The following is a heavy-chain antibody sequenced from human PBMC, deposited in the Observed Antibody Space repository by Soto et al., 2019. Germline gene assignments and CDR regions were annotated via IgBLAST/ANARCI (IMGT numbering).Heavy chain of an antibody. D-gene: IGHD3-10*01. CDR2: INAGNGNT. CDR3: ARDYYGSGSYYNSDYSYGMDV. J-gene: IGHJ6*02. V-gene: IGHV1-3*01. CDR1: GYTFTSYA. Sequence: ASVKVSCKASGYTFTSYAMHWVRQAPGQRLEWMGWINAGNGNTKYSQKFQGRVTITRDTSASTAYMELSSLRSEDTAVYYCARDYYGSGSYYNSDYSYGMDVWGQGTTVTVSS.